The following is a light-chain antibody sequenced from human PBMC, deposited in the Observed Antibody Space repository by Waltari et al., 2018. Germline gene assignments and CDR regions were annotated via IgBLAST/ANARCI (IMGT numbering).Light chain of an antibody. CDR1: SPNIGRNY. CDR3: ATWDGSLTAWV. Sequence: QSVLTQPPSASGTPGQRVTISCSGRSPNIGRNYVYWYQQFPGTAPKLLIYRNNERPSGVPDRISGSKSGTSASLAISGLRSEDEADYYCATWDGSLTAWVFGGGTKLTVL. J-gene: IGLJ3*02. V-gene: IGLV1-47*01. CDR2: RNN.